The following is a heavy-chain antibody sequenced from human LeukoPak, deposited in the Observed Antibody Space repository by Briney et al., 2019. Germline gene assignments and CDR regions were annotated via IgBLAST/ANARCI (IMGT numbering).Heavy chain of an antibody. CDR1: GGSISSSNW. CDR2: IYHSGST. CDR3: ARDIVVVPADEGPTSWQGWFDP. D-gene: IGHD2-2*01. J-gene: IGHJ5*02. Sequence: SETLSLTCAVPGGSISSSNWWSWVRQPPGKGLEWIGEIYHSGSTNYNPSLKSRVTISVDKSKNQFSLKLSSVTAADTAVYYCARDIVVVPADEGPTSWQGWFDPWGQGTLVTVSS. V-gene: IGHV4-4*02.